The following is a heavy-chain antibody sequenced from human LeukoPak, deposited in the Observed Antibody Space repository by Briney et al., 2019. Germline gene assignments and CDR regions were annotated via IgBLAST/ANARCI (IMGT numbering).Heavy chain of an antibody. V-gene: IGHV3-9*01. CDR3: AKDIEARLDAIDI. D-gene: IGHD6-6*01. CDR2: ISWNSGSI. J-gene: IGHJ3*02. Sequence: PGRSLRLSCAASGFTFDDYAMHWVRQAPGEGMEWVSGISWNSGSIGYADSVKGRFTISRDNAKNSLYLQMNSLRAEDTALYYCAKDIEARLDAIDIWGQGTMVTVSS. CDR1: GFTFDDYA.